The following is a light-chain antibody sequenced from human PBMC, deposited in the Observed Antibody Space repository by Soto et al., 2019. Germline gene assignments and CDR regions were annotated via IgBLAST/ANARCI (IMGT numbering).Light chain of an antibody. V-gene: IGLV2-14*03. CDR1: SFDVGGYYH. CDR2: DVS. Sequence: QSVLTQPASVSGSPGQSLTISCTGTSFDVGGYYHVSWYEQHPGKAPKLIIYDVSNRPSGASNRFSGSKSGNTASLTISVLQAEDEADYFCSSYTSSATLVFGGGTKVTGL. CDR3: SSYTSSATLV. J-gene: IGLJ3*02.